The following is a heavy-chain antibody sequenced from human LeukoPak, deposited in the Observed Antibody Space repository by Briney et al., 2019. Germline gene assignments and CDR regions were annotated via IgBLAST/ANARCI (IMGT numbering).Heavy chain of an antibody. V-gene: IGHV3-33*01. D-gene: IGHD1-26*01. J-gene: IGHJ4*02. Sequence: GGSLRLSCAASGFTFSSYGMHWVRQAPGKGLEWVAVIWYDGSNKYYADSVKGRFTISRDNSRNTLYLQMNSLRAEDTAVYYRARGSPDYWGQGTLVTVSS. CDR3: ARGSPDY. CDR1: GFTFSSYG. CDR2: IWYDGSNK.